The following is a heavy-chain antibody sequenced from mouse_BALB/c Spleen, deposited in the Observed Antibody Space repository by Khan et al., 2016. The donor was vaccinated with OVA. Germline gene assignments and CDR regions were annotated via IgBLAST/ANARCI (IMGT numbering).Heavy chain of an antibody. J-gene: IGHJ3*01. CDR2: INPSNDYT. Sequence: QVQLQQSGAELARPGASVKMSCKASGYTFTSYTIHWIKKRPGQGLEWIGYINPSNDYTNYNQKFKDKATLTTDKSSTTAYLRLSSLTSDDSAVYNCVREGAYHRNHGWFAYWGQGTLVTVSA. CDR1: GYTFTSYT. CDR3: VREGAYHRNHGWFAY. V-gene: IGHV1-4*01. D-gene: IGHD2-5*01.